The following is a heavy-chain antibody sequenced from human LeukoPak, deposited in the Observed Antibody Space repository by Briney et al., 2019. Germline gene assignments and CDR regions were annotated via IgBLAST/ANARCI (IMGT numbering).Heavy chain of an antibody. CDR2: IYYSGST. Sequence: GSLRLSCAASGFTFSSYSMNWIRQPPGKGLEWIASIYYSGSTYYNPSLKSRVTISVDTSKNQFSLKVSSVTAADTAVYYCARRRAATGYRPFDYWGQGTLVTVSS. CDR3: ARRRAATGYRPFDY. CDR1: GFTFSSYS. V-gene: IGHV4-39*01. J-gene: IGHJ4*02. D-gene: IGHD3-9*01.